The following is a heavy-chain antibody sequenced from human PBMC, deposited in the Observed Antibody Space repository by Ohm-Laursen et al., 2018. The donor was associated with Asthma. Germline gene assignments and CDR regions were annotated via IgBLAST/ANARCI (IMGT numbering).Heavy chain of an antibody. J-gene: IGHJ6*02. V-gene: IGHV1-69*13. CDR3: ASTARVVAAINQYYYYGMDV. D-gene: IGHD2-15*01. CDR1: GGTFSSYA. Sequence: ASVKVSCKASGGTFSSYAISWVRQAPGQGLEWMGGIIPIFGTANYAQKFQGRVTITADESTSTAYMELSSLRSEDTAVYYCASTARVVAAINQYYYYGMDVWGQGTTVTVSS. CDR2: IIPIFGTA.